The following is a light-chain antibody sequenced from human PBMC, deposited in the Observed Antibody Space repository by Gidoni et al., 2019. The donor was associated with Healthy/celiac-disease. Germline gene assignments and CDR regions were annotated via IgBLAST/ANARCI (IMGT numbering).Light chain of an antibody. CDR3: QQSYSTPPT. V-gene: IGKV1-39*01. J-gene: IGKJ1*01. CDR1: QSIRSY. CDR2: AAS. Sequence: DIQMTQSPSSLSASVGDRVTITCRASQSIRSYLNWYQQKPGKAPKLLIYAASSLQRGVPSRFSGSGSGTDFTLTIGSLQPEDFATYYGQQSYSTPPTFGQGTKVEIK.